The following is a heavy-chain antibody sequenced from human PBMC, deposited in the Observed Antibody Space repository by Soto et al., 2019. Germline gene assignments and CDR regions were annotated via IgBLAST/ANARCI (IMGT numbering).Heavy chain of an antibody. CDR2: ISGSGGST. D-gene: IGHD6-19*01. CDR3: AKDPGQWLTPNWVDY. J-gene: IGHJ4*02. V-gene: IGHV3-23*01. CDR1: GFTFSSYA. Sequence: EVQLLESGGGLVQPGGSLRLSCAASGFTFSSYAMSWVRQAPGKGLEWVSAISGSGGSTYYADSVKGRFTISRDNSKNTLYLKMNSLRAEDTAVYYCAKDPGQWLTPNWVDYWGQGTLVTVSS.